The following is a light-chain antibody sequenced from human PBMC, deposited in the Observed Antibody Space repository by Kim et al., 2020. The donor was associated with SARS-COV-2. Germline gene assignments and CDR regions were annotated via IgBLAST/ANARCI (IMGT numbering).Light chain of an antibody. CDR2: AAS. CDR3: QKYNSAPRT. CDR1: QGISNF. V-gene: IGKV1-27*01. J-gene: IGKJ1*01. Sequence: DIQMTQSPSSLSASVGDRVTITCRASQGISNFLAWYQQKPGKVPHLLIYAASTLQSGAPSRFSGDGSGTDFTLTISSLQPEDVATYYCQKYNSAPRTFGQGTKVDIK.